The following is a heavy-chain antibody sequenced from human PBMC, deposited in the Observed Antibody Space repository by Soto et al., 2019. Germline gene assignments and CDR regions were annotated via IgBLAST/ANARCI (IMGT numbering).Heavy chain of an antibody. CDR3: AREDYGGNYGRGFDY. CDR1: CRSLSSYL. J-gene: IGHJ4*02. Sequence: SDTPSLPRTDSCRSLSSYLGRRIRHKRVKGLEWIGYIYYSGSTNYNPSLKSRVTISVDTSKNQFSLKLSSVTAADTAVYYCAREDYGGNYGRGFDYWGQGHLVNGSS. CDR2: IYYSGST. D-gene: IGHD4-17*01. V-gene: IGHV4-59*01.